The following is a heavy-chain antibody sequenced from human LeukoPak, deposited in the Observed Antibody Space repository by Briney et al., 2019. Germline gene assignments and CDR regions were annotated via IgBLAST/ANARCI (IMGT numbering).Heavy chain of an antibody. CDR3: AREVGTTGWFDP. CDR2: IYYSGST. V-gene: IGHV4-59*01. CDR1: GGSISSYY. Sequence: SETLSLTCTVSGGSISSYYWSWIRQPPGKGLEWTGYIYYSGSTNYNPSLKSRVTISVDTSKNQFSLKLSSVTAADTAVYYCAREVGTTGWFDPWGQGTLVTVSS. J-gene: IGHJ5*02. D-gene: IGHD1-1*01.